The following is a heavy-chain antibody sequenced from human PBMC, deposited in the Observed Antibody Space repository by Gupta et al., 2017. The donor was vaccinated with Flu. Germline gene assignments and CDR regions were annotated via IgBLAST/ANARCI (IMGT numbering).Heavy chain of an antibody. CDR2: ISSSSSYI. CDR1: GFTFSSYS. V-gene: IGHV3-21*01. J-gene: IGHJ3*02. CDR3: ARGGYSGYGSAFDI. D-gene: IGHD5-12*01. Sequence: EVQLVESGGGLVKPGGSLRLSCAASGFTFSSYSMNWVRQAPGKGLEWVSSISSSSSYIYYADSVKGRFTISRDNAKNSLYLQMNSLRAEDTAVYYCARGGYSGYGSAFDIWGQGTMVTVSS.